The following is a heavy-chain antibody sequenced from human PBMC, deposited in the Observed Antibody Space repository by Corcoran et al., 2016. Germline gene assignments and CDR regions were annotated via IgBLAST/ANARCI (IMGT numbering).Heavy chain of an antibody. CDR3: ARARMATITNYKYFDY. Sequence: QVQLQQWGAGLLKPSETLSLTCAVYGGSFSGYYWSWIRQPPGKGLEWIGEINHSGSTNYNPSIKSRVTISVDTSKNQFSLKLSSVTAADTAVYYCARARMATITNYKYFDYWGQGTLVTVSS. J-gene: IGHJ4*02. CDR2: INHSGST. V-gene: IGHV4-34*01. CDR1: GGSFSGYY. D-gene: IGHD5-12*01.